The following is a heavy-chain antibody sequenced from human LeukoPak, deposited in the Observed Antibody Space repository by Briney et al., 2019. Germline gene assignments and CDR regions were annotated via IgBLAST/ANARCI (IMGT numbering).Heavy chain of an antibody. D-gene: IGHD5-12*01. Sequence: SVKVSCKASGDTFDSHALSWVRPAPGPGLEWMGPIIPMYGTSNYAQKFQGRVAIIADKSTSTAYMELNSLTSEDTAVYYCAIAQNNHGYVYFGMDVWGKGTTVTVSS. J-gene: IGHJ6*04. CDR2: IIPMYGTS. CDR3: AIAQNNHGYVYFGMDV. CDR1: GDTFDSHA. V-gene: IGHV1-69*06.